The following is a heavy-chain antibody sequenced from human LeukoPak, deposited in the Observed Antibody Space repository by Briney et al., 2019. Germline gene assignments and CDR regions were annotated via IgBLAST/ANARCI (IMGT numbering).Heavy chain of an antibody. CDR2: NSGSGAKA. CDR1: GFTFSSYW. Sequence: GGSLRLSCAASGFTFSSYWMSWVRQAPGKGLEWVSGNSGSGAKAYYTDSVKPRFTISRDNSKNTLYLEMNSLRAEDTAVYYCARVTSGSLGNWGQGTLVTVSS. CDR3: ARVTSGSLGN. J-gene: IGHJ4*02. D-gene: IGHD3-10*01. V-gene: IGHV3-23*01.